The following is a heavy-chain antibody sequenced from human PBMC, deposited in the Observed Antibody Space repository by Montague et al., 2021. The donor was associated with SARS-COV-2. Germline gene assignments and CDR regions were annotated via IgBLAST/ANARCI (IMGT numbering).Heavy chain of an antibody. J-gene: IGHJ3*01. V-gene: IGHV4-59*01. CDR1: SGSISSYY. D-gene: IGHD6-13*01. CDR2: IYYSGST. CDR3: ARGAGYSSSWYLAFEV. Sequence: SETLSLTCTVSSGSISSYYWSWIRQPPGKGLEWIGYIYYSGSTNYNPSLKIRVTISVDTSKNQFSLKLSSVTAADTAVYYCARGAGYSSSWYLAFEVWGQGKMDTVSS.